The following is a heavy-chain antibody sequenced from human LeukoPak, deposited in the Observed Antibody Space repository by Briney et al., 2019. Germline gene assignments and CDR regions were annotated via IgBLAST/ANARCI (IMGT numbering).Heavy chain of an antibody. CDR2: INHSGST. V-gene: IGHV4-34*01. CDR1: GGSFSGYY. Sequence: SETLSLTCAVYGGSFSGYYWSWIRQPPGKGLEWIGKINHSGSTNYNPSLKSRVTISVDTSKNQFSLKLSSVTAADTAVYYCARGATVTTAVNWFDPWGQGTLVTVSS. J-gene: IGHJ5*02. CDR3: ARGATVTTAVNWFDP. D-gene: IGHD4-17*01.